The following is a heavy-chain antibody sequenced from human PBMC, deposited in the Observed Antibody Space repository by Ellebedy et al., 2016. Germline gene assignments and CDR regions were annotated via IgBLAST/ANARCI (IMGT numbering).Heavy chain of an antibody. J-gene: IGHJ6*02. CDR1: GFTFSNAW. D-gene: IGHD1-20*01. CDR2: ITHGGTT. Sequence: GESLKISCAASGFTFSNAWMNWVRQAPGKGLEWVGRITHGGTTDYAAPVKGRFTISKVHSESTVYLQMDSLKSEDTAMYYCTTGGISGSRWWYNGLDVWGQGTTVTVSS. CDR3: TTGGISGSRWWYNGLDV. V-gene: IGHV3-15*01.